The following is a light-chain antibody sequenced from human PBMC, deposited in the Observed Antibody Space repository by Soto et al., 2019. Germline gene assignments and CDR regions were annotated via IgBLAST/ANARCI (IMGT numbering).Light chain of an antibody. CDR3: QQYGSSPLYP. CDR2: GAC. Sequence: EIVLTQSPGTLSLSPGERATLSCRASQSVSSSYLAWYQQKPGQAPRLLIYGACSRATGIPDRFSGSGSGTDFTLTISRLEPEDFAVYYCQQYGSSPLYPFGQGTKLEIK. J-gene: IGKJ2*01. V-gene: IGKV3-20*01. CDR1: QSVSSSY.